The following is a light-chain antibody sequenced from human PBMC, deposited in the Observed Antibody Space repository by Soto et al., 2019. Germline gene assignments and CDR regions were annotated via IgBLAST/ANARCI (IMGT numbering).Light chain of an antibody. CDR3: QQYYSTWT. J-gene: IGKJ1*01. V-gene: IGKV4-1*01. CDR2: WAS. CDR1: QSVLYSSNNKNY. Sequence: DIVMTQSPDSLAVSLGERATINCKSSQSVLYSSNNKNYLAWYQQKPGQPPKLLIYWASTRESGVPDRFSGSGSGTDFTLTISSLQAEDVAVYYCQQYYSTWTFGQGTKVDNK.